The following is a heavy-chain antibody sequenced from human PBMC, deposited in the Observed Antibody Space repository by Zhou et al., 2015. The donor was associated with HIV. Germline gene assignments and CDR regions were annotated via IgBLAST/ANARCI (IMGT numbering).Heavy chain of an antibody. J-gene: IGHJ2*01. CDR2: INPNSGGA. CDR3: ARDRDILTGPTTWYFDL. CDR1: RYTFIGYY. D-gene: IGHD3-9*01. V-gene: IGHV1-2*06. Sequence: QVQLVQSGAEVKKPGASVKVSCKASRYTFIGYYMHWVRQAPGQGLEWMGRINPNSGGANYAQKFQGRVTMTRDTSISTAYMELSRLRSEDTAVYYCARDRDILTGPTTWYFDLWGRGTLVTVSS.